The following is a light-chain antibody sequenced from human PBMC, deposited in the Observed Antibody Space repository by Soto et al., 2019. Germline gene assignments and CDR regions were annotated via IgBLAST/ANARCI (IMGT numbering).Light chain of an antibody. J-gene: IGKJ4*01. CDR1: QPILYSTNKKNH. CDR2: WAS. CDR3: QQYHSNPRT. Sequence: DIVMTQSPDSLAVSLGERATINCKSSQPILYSTNKKNHLAWYQQKPGQPPRLLIYWASTRESGVPDRFSGSGSGTDFTLSINSLLAEDVAVYYCQQYHSNPRTFGGGTKVEIK. V-gene: IGKV4-1*01.